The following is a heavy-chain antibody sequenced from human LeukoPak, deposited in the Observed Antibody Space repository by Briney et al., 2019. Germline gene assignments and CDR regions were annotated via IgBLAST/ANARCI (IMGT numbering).Heavy chain of an antibody. D-gene: IGHD3-10*01. V-gene: IGHV3-30*18. CDR1: GFTFSSYG. Sequence: GGSLRLSCVASGFTFSSYGMHWVRQAPGQGLDWVAFISNDGSNKYYADSVKGRFTISRDNSKNTLYLQMNSLRAEDTAVYYCAKGRGAFDIWGQGTMVTVSS. CDR2: ISNDGSNK. J-gene: IGHJ3*02. CDR3: AKGRGAFDI.